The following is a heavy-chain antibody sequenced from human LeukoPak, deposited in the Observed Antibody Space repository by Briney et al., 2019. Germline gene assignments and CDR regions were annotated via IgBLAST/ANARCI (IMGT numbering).Heavy chain of an antibody. V-gene: IGHV3-48*01. Sequence: GGSLRLSCAASALTFSDYSMNWVRQAPGKGLEWISYISSNGSTFYYAASVKGRFTISRDSAKNSLYLQMNGLRAEDTAIYYCARGPKTSFDYWGQGTLVTVSS. CDR2: ISSNGSTF. CDR1: ALTFSDYS. CDR3: ARGPKTSFDY. J-gene: IGHJ4*02.